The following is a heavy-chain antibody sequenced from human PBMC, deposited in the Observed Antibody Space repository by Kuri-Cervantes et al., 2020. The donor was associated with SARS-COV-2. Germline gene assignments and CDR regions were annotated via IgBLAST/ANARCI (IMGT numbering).Heavy chain of an antibody. CDR3: ARRFGTNWFDL. CDR1: GYSFTSYW. Sequence: GGSLRLSCKGSGYSFTSYWIGWVRQMPGKGLEWMGIIYPGDSDTRYSPSFQGQVTISADKSISTAYLQWNNLRAADTAIYYCARRFGTNWFDLWGQGTLVTVSS. V-gene: IGHV5-51*01. D-gene: IGHD3-16*01. CDR2: IYPGDSDT. J-gene: IGHJ5*02.